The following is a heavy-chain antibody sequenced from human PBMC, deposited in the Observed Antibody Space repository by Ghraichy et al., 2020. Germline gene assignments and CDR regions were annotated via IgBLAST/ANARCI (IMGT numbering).Heavy chain of an antibody. CDR1: GFTVSNNY. Sequence: GGSLRLSCAVSGFTVSNNYMTWVRQAPGKGLEWVSIIYNVGTTYYADSVKGRFTISRHNSKNTVDLQMSSLTPEDTAVYYCTRASIGMDYYGHYYGMDVWGQGTTVSV. D-gene: IGHD1-26*01. V-gene: IGHV3-53*04. CDR2: IYNVGTT. J-gene: IGHJ6*02. CDR3: TRASIGMDYYGHYYGMDV.